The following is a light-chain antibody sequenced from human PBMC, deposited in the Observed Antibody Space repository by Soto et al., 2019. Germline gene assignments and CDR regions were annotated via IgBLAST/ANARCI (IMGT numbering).Light chain of an antibody. CDR1: SSDVGAYNY. V-gene: IGLV2-14*01. CDR2: EVS. CDR3: SSYTTSSTWV. J-gene: IGLJ3*02. Sequence: QSALTQPASVSGSPEQSITISCTGTSSDVGAYNYVSWYQQYPGKAPKLMIYEVSNRPSGVSNRFSGSKSGNTASLTISGLQAEDEADYYCSSYTTSSTWVFGGGTKVTVL.